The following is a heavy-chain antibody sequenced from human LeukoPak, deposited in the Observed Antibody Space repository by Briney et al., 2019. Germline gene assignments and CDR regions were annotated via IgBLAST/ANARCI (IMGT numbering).Heavy chain of an antibody. CDR2: IYHSGST. CDR1: GGSISSSSYY. CDR3: ASNPSYYYGSGSSEY. V-gene: IGHV4-39*07. D-gene: IGHD3-10*01. J-gene: IGHJ4*02. Sequence: SETLSLTCTVSGGSISSSSYYWGWIRQPPGKGLEWIGSIYHSGSTYYNPSLKSRVTISVDTSKNQFSLKLSSVTAADTAVYYCASNPSYYYGSGSSEYWGQGTLVTVSS.